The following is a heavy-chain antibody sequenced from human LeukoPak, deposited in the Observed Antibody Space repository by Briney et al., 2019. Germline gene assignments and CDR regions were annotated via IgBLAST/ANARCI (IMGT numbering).Heavy chain of an antibody. CDR3: AKDWLASSNWYYGMFDY. J-gene: IGHJ4*02. V-gene: IGHV3-23*01. Sequence: PGGSLRLSCAASGFTFSSYAMSWVRQAPGKGLEWVSAISGSGGSTYYADSVKGRFTISRDSSKNTLYLQMNTLRAEDTAVYYCAKDWLASSNWYYGMFDYWGQGTLVTVSS. CDR2: ISGSGGST. D-gene: IGHD6-13*01. CDR1: GFTFSSYA.